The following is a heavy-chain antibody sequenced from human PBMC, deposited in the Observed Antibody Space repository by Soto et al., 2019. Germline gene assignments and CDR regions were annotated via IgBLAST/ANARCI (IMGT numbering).Heavy chain of an antibody. Sequence: EVQLLESGGGLVQPGGSLRLSCAASGFTFSSYAMSWVRQAPGKGLEWVSAISGSGGSTYYADSVKGRFTISRDNSRNTMYLQMNSLKTEDTAVYYCTRHMTTVTTTVDYWGQGTLVTVSS. CDR2: ISGSGGST. CDR3: TRHMTTVTTTVDY. D-gene: IGHD4-17*01. J-gene: IGHJ4*02. CDR1: GFTFSSYA. V-gene: IGHV3-23*01.